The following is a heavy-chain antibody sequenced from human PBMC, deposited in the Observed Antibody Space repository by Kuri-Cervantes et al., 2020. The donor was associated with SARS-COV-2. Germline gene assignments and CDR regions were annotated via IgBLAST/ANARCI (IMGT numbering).Heavy chain of an antibody. J-gene: IGHJ6*01. Sequence: ASVKVSCKASGYTFAIYGISWVRQAPGQGLEWMGWISAYNGNTNYAQKFQGRVTITADKSTSTAYMELSSLRSEDTAVYYCARDTSGTAMDYYYYGMDVWGQGTTVTCYS. CDR1: GYTFAIYG. CDR3: ARDTSGTAMDYYYYGMDV. CDR2: ISAYNGNT. V-gene: IGHV1-18*01. D-gene: IGHD5-18*01.